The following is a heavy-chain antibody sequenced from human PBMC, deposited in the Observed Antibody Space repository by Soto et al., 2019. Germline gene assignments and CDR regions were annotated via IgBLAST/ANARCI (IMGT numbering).Heavy chain of an antibody. CDR1: GGSFSGYY. V-gene: IGHV4-34*01. Sequence: PSETLSLTCAVYGGSFSGYYWSWIRQPPGKGLEWIGEINHSGSTNYNPSLKSRVTISVDTSKNQFSLKLSSVTAADTAVYYCASLGRVIAARPLYYFDYWGQGTLVTVSS. J-gene: IGHJ4*02. CDR3: ASLGRVIAARPLYYFDY. CDR2: INHSGST. D-gene: IGHD6-6*01.